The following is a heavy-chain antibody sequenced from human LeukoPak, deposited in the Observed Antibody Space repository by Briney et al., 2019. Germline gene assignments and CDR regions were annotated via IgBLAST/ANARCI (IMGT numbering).Heavy chain of an antibody. CDR3: ARFLDGNSLDY. J-gene: IGHJ4*02. CDR1: GDTFSDTY. V-gene: IGHV5-51*01. Sequence: GESLQISCQASGDTFSDTYIAWVRQMAGKGLEWMGIVYFDGSDTRYSPSFQGQVTISVDQSISRAYLPWTSLKTSDTAMYYCARFLDGNSLDYWGQGTLVTVSS. CDR2: VYFDGSDT. D-gene: IGHD1-7*01.